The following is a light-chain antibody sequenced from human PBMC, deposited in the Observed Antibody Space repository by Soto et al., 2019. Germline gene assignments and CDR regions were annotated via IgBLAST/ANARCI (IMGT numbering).Light chain of an antibody. CDR2: GAS. CDR3: QQYNKWHPIT. V-gene: IGKV3-15*01. Sequence: EIVMTQSPATLSVSPGEGSSLSCMAIQSVRSNLAWYQQKPCQAPRLLIFGASTRATGIPARFTGSGSGTEFTLTISSLQYEDFAVYYCQQYNKWHPITFGQGTRLEIK. CDR1: QSVRSN. J-gene: IGKJ5*01.